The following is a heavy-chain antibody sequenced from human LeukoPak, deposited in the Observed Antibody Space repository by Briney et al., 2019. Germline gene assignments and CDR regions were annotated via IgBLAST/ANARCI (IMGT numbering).Heavy chain of an antibody. V-gene: IGHV3-7*01. J-gene: IGHJ4*02. CDR3: ARDRGDIVVGPDY. D-gene: IGHD2-2*01. CDR2: IKQGGSEK. Sequence: GGSLRLSCAASGFTFSSYWMSWVRQAPGKGLEWVANIKQGGSEKYYVDSVKGRFTISRDNAKNSLYLQMNSLRAEDTAVYYCARDRGDIVVGPDYWGQGTLVTDSS. CDR1: GFTFSSYW.